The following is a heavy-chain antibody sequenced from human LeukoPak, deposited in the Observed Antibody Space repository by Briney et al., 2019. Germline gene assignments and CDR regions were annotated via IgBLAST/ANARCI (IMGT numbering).Heavy chain of an antibody. Sequence: PSETLSLTCIVSGDSIRSYYWNWIRQAPGKALEWIGHIHNNGDIAYNFSLKSRVTISMDTSKNQFSLKLSSVTAADTAVYYCGRWGYFDSGNYFVVDYWGQGTVVTVSS. V-gene: IGHV4-59*01. CDR1: GDSIRSYY. CDR2: IHNNGDI. J-gene: IGHJ4*02. CDR3: GRWGYFDSGNYFVVDY. D-gene: IGHD3-22*01.